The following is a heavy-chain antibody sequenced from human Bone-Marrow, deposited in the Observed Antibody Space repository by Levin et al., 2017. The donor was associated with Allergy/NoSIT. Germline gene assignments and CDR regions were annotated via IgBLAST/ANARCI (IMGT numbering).Heavy chain of an antibody. D-gene: IGHD3-10*01. J-gene: IGHJ3*01. V-gene: IGHV3-49*03. CDR3: ARDPSYYYAPDAFDV. CDR1: GFTFADYP. CDR2: IEGKAFGETI. Sequence: SCTGSGFTFADYPMSWLRHSPAKGLEWVGFIEGKAFGETIQYAPSVKGRFVISRDDSRGIAYLQMSSLKTEDTGVYYCARDPSYYYAPDAFDVWGQGTTVTVSS.